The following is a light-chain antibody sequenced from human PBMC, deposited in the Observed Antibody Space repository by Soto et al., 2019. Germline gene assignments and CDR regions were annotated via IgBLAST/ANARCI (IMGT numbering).Light chain of an antibody. CDR1: RSNIGSNN. CDR3: SSYAGSNNLGV. J-gene: IGLJ3*02. CDR2: NNH. V-gene: IGLV1-44*01. Sequence: QPVLTQPPSASGIPGQRVTISCSGSRSNIGSNNVNWYQQLPGTAPRLLTFNNHLRPSGVPDRFSGSKSGTSASLAISGLQSEDEGDYYCSSYAGSNNLGVFGGGTKVTVL.